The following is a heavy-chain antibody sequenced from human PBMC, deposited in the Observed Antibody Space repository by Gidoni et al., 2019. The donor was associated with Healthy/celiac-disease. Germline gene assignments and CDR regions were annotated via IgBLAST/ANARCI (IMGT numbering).Heavy chain of an antibody. CDR1: GGSISSSSYY. CDR3: ARQGAAGTLVDY. J-gene: IGHJ4*02. V-gene: IGHV4-39*01. Sequence: QLQLQESGPGLVKPSETLSLTCTVSGGSISSSSYYWCWIRQPPGKGLEWIGSIYYSGSTYYNPSLKSRVTIAVDTSKNQFSLKLSSVTAADTAVYYCARQGAAGTLVDYWGQGTLVTVSS. CDR2: IYYSGST. D-gene: IGHD6-13*01.